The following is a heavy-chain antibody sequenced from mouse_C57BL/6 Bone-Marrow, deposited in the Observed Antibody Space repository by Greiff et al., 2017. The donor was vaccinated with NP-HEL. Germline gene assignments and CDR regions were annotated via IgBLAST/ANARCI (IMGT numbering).Heavy chain of an antibody. D-gene: IGHD2-4*01. V-gene: IGHV1-74*01. CDR3: AIYDHEDYLDY. Sequence: QVQLKQPGAELVKPGASVKVSCKASGYTFTSYWMHWVKQRPGQGLEWIGRIHPSDSDTNYNQKFKGKATLTVDNSSSTAYMQLSSLTSEDSAVYYCAIYDHEDYLDYWGQGTTLTVSS. CDR2: IHPSDSDT. CDR1: GYTFTSYW. J-gene: IGHJ2*01.